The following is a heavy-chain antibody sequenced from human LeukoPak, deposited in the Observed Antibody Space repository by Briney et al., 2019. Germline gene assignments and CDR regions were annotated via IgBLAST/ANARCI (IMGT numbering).Heavy chain of an antibody. CDR1: GGSISSSSYY. V-gene: IGHV4-39*07. D-gene: IGHD2-2*01. CDR3: ARVEGNGVVVPVASLY. J-gene: IGHJ4*02. CDR2: IYYSGST. Sequence: PSETLSLTCTVSGGSISSSSYYWGWIRQPPGKGLEWIGSIYYSGSTNYNPSLKSRVTMSVDTSKNQFSLKLSSVTAADTAVYYCARVEGNGVVVPVASLYWGQGTLVTVSS.